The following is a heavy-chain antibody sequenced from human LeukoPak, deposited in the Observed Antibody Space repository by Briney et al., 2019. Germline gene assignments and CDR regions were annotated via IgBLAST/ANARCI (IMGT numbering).Heavy chain of an antibody. CDR1: GGSISSGIYY. CDR2: IYNSGST. J-gene: IGHJ4*02. Sequence: NPSQTLSLTCAVSGGSISSGIYYWSWIRQHPGKGLEWIGYIYNSGSTYYNPSLKSRVTISVDTSKNQFSLKVSSVTAADTAKYYCARSDNTGHYFDYWGQGTLVTVSS. CDR3: ARSDNTGHYFDY. V-gene: IGHV4-31*11. D-gene: IGHD2-8*02.